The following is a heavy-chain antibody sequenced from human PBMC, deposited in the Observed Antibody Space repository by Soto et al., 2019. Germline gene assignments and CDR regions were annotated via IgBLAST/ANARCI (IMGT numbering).Heavy chain of an antibody. CDR2: INPSGGST. Sequence: ASVKVSCKASGYTFTSYYMHWVRQAPGQGLEWMGIINPSGGSTSYAQKFQGRATMTRDTSTSTVYMELSSLRSEDTAVYYCARDQVVVVPAAADYYYGMDVWGQGTTVTVSS. V-gene: IGHV1-46*01. J-gene: IGHJ6*02. CDR1: GYTFTSYY. D-gene: IGHD2-2*01. CDR3: ARDQVVVVPAAADYYYGMDV.